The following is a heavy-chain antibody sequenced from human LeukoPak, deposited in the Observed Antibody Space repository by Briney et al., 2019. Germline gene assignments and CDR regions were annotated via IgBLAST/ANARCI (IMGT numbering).Heavy chain of an antibody. CDR2: ISYDGSNE. CDR1: GFTFSSYG. V-gene: IGHV3-30*18. Sequence: GGSLRLFCAASGFTFSSYGMHWVRQAPGKGLEWVAVISYDGSNEYYADSVKGRFTISRDNSKNTLYLQMSSLRAEDTAVYYCAKEFNRGLPDYWGQGTLVTVPS. CDR3: AKEFNRGLPDY. J-gene: IGHJ4*02. D-gene: IGHD2-21*01.